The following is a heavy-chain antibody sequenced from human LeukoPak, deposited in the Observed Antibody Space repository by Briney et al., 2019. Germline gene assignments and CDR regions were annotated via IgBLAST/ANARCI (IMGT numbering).Heavy chain of an antibody. CDR3: ARLSGSPEDFDY. CDR1: GFTFSGYA. CDR2: ISGSGGNR. D-gene: IGHD1-26*01. V-gene: IGHV3-23*01. J-gene: IGHJ4*02. Sequence: PGGSLRLSCAGSGFTFSGYAMSWVRQASGKGLEWVSPISGSGGNRYYTDSVKGRFTISRDNSKNTIYMQMNSLTAEDTAVYYCARLSGSPEDFDYWGQGTLVTVSS.